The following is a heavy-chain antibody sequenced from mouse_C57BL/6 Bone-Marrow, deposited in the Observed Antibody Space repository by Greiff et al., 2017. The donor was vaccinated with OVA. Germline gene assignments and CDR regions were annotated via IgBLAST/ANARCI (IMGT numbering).Heavy chain of an antibody. CDR1: GYTFTSYG. CDR2: IYPRSGNT. Sequence: VQLQESGAELARPGASVKLSCKASGYTFTSYGISWVKQRTGQGLEWIGEIYPRSGNTYYNEKFKGKATLTADQSSSTAYMELRSLTSEDSAVYFCARERQGYAMDYWGQGTSVTVSS. CDR3: ARERQGYAMDY. J-gene: IGHJ4*01. V-gene: IGHV1-81*01.